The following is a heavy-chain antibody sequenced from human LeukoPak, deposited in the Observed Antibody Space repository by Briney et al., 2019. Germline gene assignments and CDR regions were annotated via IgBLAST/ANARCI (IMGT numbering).Heavy chain of an antibody. D-gene: IGHD2-2*01. Sequence: GGSLRLSCAASGFSFSTYAMSWVRQAPGKGLEWVSAISGNGISTYYADSVKGRFTISRDNSKNTVYLQMNSLRAEDTAVYYCAKVGPGCSSTSCYPGYWGQGTLVTVSS. CDR2: ISGNGIST. CDR1: GFSFSTYA. J-gene: IGHJ4*02. CDR3: AKVGPGCSSTSCYPGY. V-gene: IGHV3-23*01.